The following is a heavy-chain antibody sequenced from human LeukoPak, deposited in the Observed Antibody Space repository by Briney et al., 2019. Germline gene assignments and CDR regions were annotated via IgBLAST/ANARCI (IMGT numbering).Heavy chain of an antibody. Sequence: GGSLRLSCAASGFTFSSYGMHWVRQAPGKGLEWVAVISYDGSNKYSADSVKGRFTISRDNSKNTLYPQMNSLRAEDTAVYYCAKSPSSGFRANYYYGMDVWGQGTTVTVSS. CDR1: GFTFSSYG. D-gene: IGHD3-22*01. J-gene: IGHJ6*02. CDR2: ISYDGSNK. V-gene: IGHV3-30*18. CDR3: AKSPSSGFRANYYYGMDV.